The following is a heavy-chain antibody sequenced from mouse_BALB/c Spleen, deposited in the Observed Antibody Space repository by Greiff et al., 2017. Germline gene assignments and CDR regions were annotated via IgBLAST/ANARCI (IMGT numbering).Heavy chain of an antibody. CDR1: GYTFTSYW. CDR3: ARVTTVVAKEDYFDY. J-gene: IGHJ2*01. D-gene: IGHD1-1*01. CDR2: INPSNGRT. V-gene: IGHV1S81*02. Sequence: VQLHQPGAELVKPGASVKLSCKASGYTFTSYWMHWVKQRPGQGLEWIGEINPSNGRTNYNEKFKSKATLTVDKSSSTAYMQLSSLTSEDSAVYYCARVTTVVAKEDYFDYWGQGTTLTVSS.